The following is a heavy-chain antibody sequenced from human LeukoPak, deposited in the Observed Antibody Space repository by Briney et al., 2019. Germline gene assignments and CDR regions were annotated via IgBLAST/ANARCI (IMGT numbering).Heavy chain of an antibody. CDR1: GFTFADYA. D-gene: IGHD4-11*01. V-gene: IGHV3-23*01. J-gene: IGHJ4*02. CDR3: AKDTGLRGMTTLTTVDY. Sequence: PGESLRLSCAAAGFTFADYAMTWVRQAPGRGLEWASGISGSGGSTYYADSVKGRFTISRDNSKNTLYLQMNSLRAEDTAIYYCAKDTGLRGMTTLTTVDYWGRGTLVTVSS. CDR2: ISGSGGST.